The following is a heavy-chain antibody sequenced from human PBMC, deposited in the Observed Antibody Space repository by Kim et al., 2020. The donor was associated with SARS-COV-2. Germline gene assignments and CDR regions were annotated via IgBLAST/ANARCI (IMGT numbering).Heavy chain of an antibody. V-gene: IGHV4-39*01. J-gene: IGHJ4*02. CDR3: ARREWIYCSGGSCYQGTSDFDY. CDR1: GGSISSSSYY. CDR2: IYYSGST. Sequence: SETLSLTCTVSGGSISSSSYYWGWIRQPPGKGLEWIGSIYYSGSTYYNPSLKSRVTISVDTSKNQFSLKLSSVTAADTAVYYCARREWIYCSGGSCYQGTSDFDYWGQGTLVTVSS. D-gene: IGHD2-15*01.